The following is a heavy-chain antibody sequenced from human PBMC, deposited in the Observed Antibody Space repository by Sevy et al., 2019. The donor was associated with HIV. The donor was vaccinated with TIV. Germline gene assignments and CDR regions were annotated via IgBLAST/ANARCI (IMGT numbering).Heavy chain of an antibody. D-gene: IGHD3-22*01. Sequence: GGSLRLSCAASGFTFSSYGMHWVRQAPGKGLEWVAVIWNDRSNKYYADSVKGRYTNSRENSKNTLYLQMKSLGADDTAVYYCASLPNNYYDSGGYSGNDAFDIWGQGTMVTVSS. CDR3: ASLPNNYYDSGGYSGNDAFDI. CDR2: IWNDRSNK. J-gene: IGHJ3*02. CDR1: GFTFSSYG. V-gene: IGHV3-33*01.